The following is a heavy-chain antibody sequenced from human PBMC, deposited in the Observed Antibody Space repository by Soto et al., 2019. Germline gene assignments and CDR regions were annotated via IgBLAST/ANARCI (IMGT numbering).Heavy chain of an antibody. D-gene: IGHD2-21*01. CDR2: INSDGSTT. V-gene: IGHV3-74*03. Sequence: VFWAAAELNCVGHGSHWIRKNPGKGLMWVSRINSDGSTTTYADSVKGRFTISRDNAKNTLYLQMNSLRAEDTSVYYCGRVIPFYAFDFWGQGTLVTVSS. J-gene: IGHJ3*01. CDR3: GRVIPFYAFDF. CDR1: ELNCVGHG.